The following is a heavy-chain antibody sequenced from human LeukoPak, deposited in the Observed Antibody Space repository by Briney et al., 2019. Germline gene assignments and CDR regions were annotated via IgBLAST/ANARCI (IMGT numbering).Heavy chain of an antibody. CDR2: IKQDGSEK. CDR3: ARDGLYYYDSSDDAFGY. J-gene: IGHJ4*02. Sequence: GGSLRLSCAASGFTFSSYWMSWVRQAPGKGLEWVANIKQDGSEKYYVDSVEGRFTISRDNAKNSLYLQMNSLRAEDTAVYYCARDGLYYYDSSDDAFGYWGQGTLVTVSS. D-gene: IGHD3-22*01. V-gene: IGHV3-7*01. CDR1: GFTFSSYW.